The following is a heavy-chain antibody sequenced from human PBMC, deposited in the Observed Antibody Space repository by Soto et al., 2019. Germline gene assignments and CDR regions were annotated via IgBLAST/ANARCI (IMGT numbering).Heavy chain of an antibody. J-gene: IGHJ4*02. CDR1: GFTFRNAW. V-gene: IGHV3-15*01. Sequence: ALRLSCATSGFTFRNAWMSWVRQAPGKGLEWVGRIKSKSDGETTDYAAPVKGRFTISRDDSKNILYLQMNSLKIEDTAMYYCTTDVLYDSSLFDSWGQGTLVTVSS. CDR2: IKSKSDGETT. D-gene: IGHD3-22*01. CDR3: TTDVLYDSSLFDS.